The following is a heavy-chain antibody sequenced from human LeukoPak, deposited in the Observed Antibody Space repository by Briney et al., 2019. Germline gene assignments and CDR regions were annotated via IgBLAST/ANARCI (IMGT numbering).Heavy chain of an antibody. CDR3: AGSRLSIAARPERVDY. J-gene: IGHJ4*02. CDR2: IYTSGST. CDR1: GGSISSYY. V-gene: IGHV4-4*07. D-gene: IGHD6-6*01. Sequence: SETLSLTCTVSGGSISSYYWSWIRQPARKGLERIWRIYTSGSTNYNPSLKSRVTMSVDTSKNQFSLKLGSVTAADTAVYHCAGSRLSIAARPERVDYWGQGTLVTVSS.